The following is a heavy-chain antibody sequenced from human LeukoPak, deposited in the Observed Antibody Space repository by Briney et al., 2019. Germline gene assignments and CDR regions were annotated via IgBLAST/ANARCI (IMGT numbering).Heavy chain of an antibody. CDR1: GFTFSSFG. CDR3: AKCILTGYYKGYMDV. V-gene: IGHV3-23*01. J-gene: IGHJ6*03. CDR2: ISGSGGST. D-gene: IGHD3-9*01. Sequence: GGTLRLSCAASGFTFSSFGMSWVRQAPGKGLEWVSAISGSGGSTYNADSVKGRFTISRDNSKNTLYLQMNSLRAEDTAVYYCAKCILTGYYKGYMDVWGKGTTVTISS.